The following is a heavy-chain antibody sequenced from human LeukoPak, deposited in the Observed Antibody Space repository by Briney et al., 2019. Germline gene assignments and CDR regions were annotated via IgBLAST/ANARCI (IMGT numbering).Heavy chain of an antibody. J-gene: IGHJ3*02. CDR3: ARVMYCSSTTCLPAFDI. Sequence: PSETLSLTCTVSGGSISNYYWSWIRQPAGKGLEWIGRIHTSGSTNYNPSLKSRVTMSVDTSKNQFSLKLSSVTAADTAVYYCARVMYCSSTTCLPAFDIWGQGTMVTVSS. CDR2: IHTSGST. D-gene: IGHD2-2*01. CDR1: GGSISNYY. V-gene: IGHV4-4*07.